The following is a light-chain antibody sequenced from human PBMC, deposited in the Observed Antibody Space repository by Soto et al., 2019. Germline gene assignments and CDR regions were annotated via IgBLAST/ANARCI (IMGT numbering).Light chain of an antibody. Sequence: DIVMTQTPLSLPVAPGEPASISCRSSQSLLDSDDGKTYLDWYLQKPGQSPQLLIYTISYRASGVPDRFSGSGSRTDFTLKISRVEAEDVGVYSCMQRIEFPWTFGQGTRVELK. CDR1: QSLLDSDDGKTY. CDR3: MQRIEFPWT. J-gene: IGKJ1*01. CDR2: TIS. V-gene: IGKV2-40*01.